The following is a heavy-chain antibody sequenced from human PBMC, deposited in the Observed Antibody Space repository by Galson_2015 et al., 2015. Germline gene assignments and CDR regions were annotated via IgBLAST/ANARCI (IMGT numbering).Heavy chain of an antibody. CDR3: AKDRDIVSTIWGYFDH. V-gene: IGHV3-48*03. CDR1: GFTFSSYE. D-gene: IGHD5/OR15-5a*01. Sequence: SLRLSCAASGFTFSSYEMNWVRQAPGKGLEWVSYISSSGNTIYYADSVKGRFTIPRDNSKNTLFLQMHSLRAEDTAVYYCAKDRDIVSTIWGYFDHWGQGTLVTVSS. CDR2: ISSSGNTI. J-gene: IGHJ4*02.